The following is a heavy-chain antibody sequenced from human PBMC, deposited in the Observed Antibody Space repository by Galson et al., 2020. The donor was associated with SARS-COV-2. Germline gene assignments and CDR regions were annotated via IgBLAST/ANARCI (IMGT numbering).Heavy chain of an antibody. CDR2: IYSGGST. CDR3: ARRSGFGRVY. Sequence: GESLKISCAASGFTVSSNYMSWVRQAPGKGLEWVSVIYSGGSTYYADSVKGRFTISRHNSKNTLYLQMNSLRAEDTAVYYCARRSGFGRVYWGQGTLVTVSS. D-gene: IGHD3-9*01. J-gene: IGHJ4*02. CDR1: GFTVSSNY. V-gene: IGHV3-53*04.